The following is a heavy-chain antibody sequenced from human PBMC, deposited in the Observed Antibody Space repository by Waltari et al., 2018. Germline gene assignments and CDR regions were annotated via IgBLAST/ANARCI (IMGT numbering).Heavy chain of an antibody. CDR1: GESVRSSYV. Sequence: QLQLQESGPGLVKPSGTLSLSCAVAGESVRSSYVWNWVRQSPQRGLEWIAQGYGSGRTNYNPSFASRVTVSIDPSNNLFSLKMTSATAADTAVYYCARDRGRGLYLDTWGPGTLVAVS. V-gene: IGHV4-4*02. CDR2: GYGSGRT. CDR3: ARDRGRGLYLDT. J-gene: IGHJ5*02. D-gene: IGHD2-15*01.